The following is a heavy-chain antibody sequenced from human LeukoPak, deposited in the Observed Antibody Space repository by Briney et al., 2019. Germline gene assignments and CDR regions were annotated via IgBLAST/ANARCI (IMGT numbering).Heavy chain of an antibody. D-gene: IGHD3-22*01. Sequence: GRSLRLSGAASGFTFSSYGMHWVRQAPGKGLEWVAVIWYDGSNKYYADSVKGRFTISRDNSKNTLYLQMNSLRAEDTAVYYCARGQWLHDFYGMDVWGQGTTVTVSS. V-gene: IGHV3-33*01. CDR2: IWYDGSNK. CDR1: GFTFSSYG. J-gene: IGHJ6*02. CDR3: ARGQWLHDFYGMDV.